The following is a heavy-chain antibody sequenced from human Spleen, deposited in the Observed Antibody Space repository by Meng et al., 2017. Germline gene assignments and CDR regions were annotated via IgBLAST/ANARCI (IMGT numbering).Heavy chain of an antibody. Sequence: GESLKISCAASGFTFSSYAMSWVRQAPGKGLEWVSGISDSGSNTYYADSVKGRFTISRDNSKNTLYLQMNSLRAEDTAVYYCAKADHIVVVTAIYFDYWGQGTLVTVSS. V-gene: IGHV3-23*01. D-gene: IGHD2-21*02. J-gene: IGHJ4*02. CDR3: AKADHIVVVTAIYFDY. CDR2: ISDSGSNT. CDR1: GFTFSSYA.